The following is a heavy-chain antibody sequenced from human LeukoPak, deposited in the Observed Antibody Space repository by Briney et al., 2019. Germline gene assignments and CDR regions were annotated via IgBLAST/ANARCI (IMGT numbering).Heavy chain of an antibody. CDR1: GFTFGAYA. CDR3: ARGHPHGWELYLDY. Sequence: GGSLRLSCAASGFTFGAYAMHWVRQSPGKGLEWVALISYDGSNEWYADSVKGRFTVSRDSAKNTLFLQINSLRVDDTAVYYCARGHPHGWELYLDYWGQGALVIVSS. J-gene: IGHJ4*02. D-gene: IGHD4-23*01. V-gene: IGHV3-30*04. CDR2: ISYDGSNE.